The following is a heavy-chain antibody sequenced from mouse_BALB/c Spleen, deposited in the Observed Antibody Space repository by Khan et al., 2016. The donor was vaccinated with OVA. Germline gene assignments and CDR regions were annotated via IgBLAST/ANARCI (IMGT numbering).Heavy chain of an antibody. D-gene: IGHD1-2*01. V-gene: IGHV2-3*01. Sequence: QVQLKQSGPGLVAPSQSLSITCTVSGFSLTNYGVNWIRQPPGKGMEWRGVIWGDGSTNYHSALISRLSTSKENSKSQVFLKLNSLQTDDTATYYCARFITTAYAMDYWGQGTSVTVSA. J-gene: IGHJ4*01. CDR3: ARFITTAYAMDY. CDR2: IWGDGST. CDR1: GFSLTNYG.